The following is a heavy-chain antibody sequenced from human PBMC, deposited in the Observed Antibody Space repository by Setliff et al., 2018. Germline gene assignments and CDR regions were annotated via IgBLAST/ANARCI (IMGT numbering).Heavy chain of an antibody. J-gene: IGHJ6*02. Sequence: TSYAMHWVRQAPGQRLEWMGWINAGNGNTKYSQKFQGRVTITRDTSTSTAYMELSSLRSEDTAVYYCARGEWLLLHQTTVSNDYYYGMDVWGQGTTVTVSS. CDR3: ARGEWLLLHQTTVSNDYYYGMDV. CDR1: TSYA. D-gene: IGHD4-17*01. V-gene: IGHV1-3*01. CDR2: INAGNGNT.